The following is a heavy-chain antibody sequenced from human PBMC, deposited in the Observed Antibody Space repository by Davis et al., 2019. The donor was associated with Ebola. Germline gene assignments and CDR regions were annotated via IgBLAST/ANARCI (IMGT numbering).Heavy chain of an antibody. CDR1: GFTFSSYA. J-gene: IGHJ4*02. V-gene: IGHV3-30-3*01. Sequence: GGSLRLSCAASGFTFSSYAMHWVRQAPGKGLEWVAVISYDGSNKYYADSVKGRFTISRDNSKNTLYLQMNSLRAEDTAVYYCTRATSGGYSNRAVDLWGQGALVTVSS. CDR2: ISYDGSNK. CDR3: TRATSGGYSNRAVDL. D-gene: IGHD2/OR15-2a*01.